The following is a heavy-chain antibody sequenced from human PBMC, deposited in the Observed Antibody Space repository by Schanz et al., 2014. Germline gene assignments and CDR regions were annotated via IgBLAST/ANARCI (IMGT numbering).Heavy chain of an antibody. D-gene: IGHD3-16*01. CDR2: LSGGSSYI. Sequence: EVQLVESGGGLVKPGGSLRLSCAASGFSFSDYSMSWVRQAPGKGLEWVSSLSGGSSYIFYADSMEGRFTISRDNAQNSLFLQMNSLRVEDTAVYYCARSYHDDDDYTRALDMWGQGTMVTVSS. CDR1: GFSFSDYS. CDR3: ARSYHDDDDYTRALDM. V-gene: IGHV3-21*01. J-gene: IGHJ3*02.